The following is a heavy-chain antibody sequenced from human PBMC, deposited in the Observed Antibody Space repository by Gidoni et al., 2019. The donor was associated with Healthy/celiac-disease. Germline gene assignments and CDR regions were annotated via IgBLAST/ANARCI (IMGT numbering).Heavy chain of an antibody. CDR1: GGPFRRYA. Sequence: QVQLVQSGAEVKKPGSSVKVSCKASGGPFRRYAISWVRQAPGQGLEWMGGIIPIFGTANYAQKFQGRVTITADESTSTAYMELSSLRSEDTAVYYCARGLVGANHLDYWGQGTLVTVSS. CDR2: IIPIFGTA. V-gene: IGHV1-69*01. CDR3: ARGLVGANHLDY. D-gene: IGHD1-26*01. J-gene: IGHJ4*02.